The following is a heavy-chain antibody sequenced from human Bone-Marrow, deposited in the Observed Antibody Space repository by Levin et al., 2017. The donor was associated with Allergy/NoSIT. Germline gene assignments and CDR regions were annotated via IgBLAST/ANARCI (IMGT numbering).Heavy chain of an antibody. D-gene: IGHD3-10*01. CDR2: IIPIFGTA. Sequence: SVKVSCKASGGTFSSYAISWVRQAPGQGLEWMGGIIPIFGTANYAQKFQGRVTITADKSTSTAYMELSSLRSEDTAVYYCARGPPKPGESLDYWGQGTLVTVSS. V-gene: IGHV1-69*06. J-gene: IGHJ4*02. CDR3: ARGPPKPGESLDY. CDR1: GGTFSSYA.